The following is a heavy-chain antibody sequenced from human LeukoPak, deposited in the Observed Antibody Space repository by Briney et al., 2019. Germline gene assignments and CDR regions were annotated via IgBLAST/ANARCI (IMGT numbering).Heavy chain of an antibody. Sequence: PSETLSLTCAVYGGSFSGYYWSWIRQPPGKGLEWIGEINHSGGTNYNPSLKSRVTISVDTSKNQFSLKLSSVTAADTAVYYCARAVYGLFDYWGQGTLVTVSS. D-gene: IGHD5/OR15-5a*01. CDR1: GGSFSGYY. J-gene: IGHJ4*02. CDR3: ARAVYGLFDY. CDR2: INHSGGT. V-gene: IGHV4-34*01.